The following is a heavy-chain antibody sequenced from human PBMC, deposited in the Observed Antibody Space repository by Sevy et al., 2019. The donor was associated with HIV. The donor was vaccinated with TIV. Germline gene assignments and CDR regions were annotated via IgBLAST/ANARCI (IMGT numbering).Heavy chain of an antibody. CDR1: GFTFDDYT. CDR2: ISWDGGST. D-gene: IGHD1-26*01. Sequence: GGSLRLSCVASGFTFDDYTMHWVRQAPGKGLEWVSLISWDGGSTYYTDSVKGRFTISRDNSKNSLYLQMNSLRTEDTALYYCAKDMGELPYYYYYGMDVWGQGTTVTVSS. V-gene: IGHV3-43*01. CDR3: AKDMGELPYYYYYGMDV. J-gene: IGHJ6*02.